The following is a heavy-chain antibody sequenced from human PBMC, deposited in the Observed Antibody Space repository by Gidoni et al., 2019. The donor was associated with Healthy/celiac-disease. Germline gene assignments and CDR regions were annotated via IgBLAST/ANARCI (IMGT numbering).Heavy chain of an antibody. Sequence: EVQLVESGGGLVQLGGSLRLSCAAYGFTFSSYSMNWVRQAPGKVLEWVSYISSSSSTIYYADSVKGRFTISRDNAKNSLYLQMNSLRAEDTAVYYCARVDDILTGYYQGDYWGQGTLVTVSS. D-gene: IGHD3-9*01. CDR2: ISSSSSTI. CDR1: GFTFSSYS. CDR3: ARVDDILTGYYQGDY. V-gene: IGHV3-48*04. J-gene: IGHJ4*02.